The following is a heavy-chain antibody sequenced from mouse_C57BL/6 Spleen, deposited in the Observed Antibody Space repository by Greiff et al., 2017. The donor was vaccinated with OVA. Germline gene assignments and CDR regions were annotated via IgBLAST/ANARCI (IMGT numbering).Heavy chain of an antibody. CDR3: ARHGGGNYDWYFDV. V-gene: IGHV2-6-1*01. J-gene: IGHJ1*03. Sequence: VKLVESGPGLVAPSQSLSITCTVSGFSLTSYGVHWVRQPPGKGLEWLVVIWSDGSTTYNSALKSRLSISKDNSKSQVFLKMNSLQTDDTAMYCCARHGGGNYDWYFDVWGTGTTVTVSS. CDR1: GFSLTSYG. CDR2: IWSDGST. D-gene: IGHD2-1*01.